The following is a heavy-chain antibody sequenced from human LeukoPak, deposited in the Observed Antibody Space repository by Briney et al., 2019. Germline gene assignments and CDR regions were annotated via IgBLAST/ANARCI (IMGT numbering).Heavy chain of an antibody. V-gene: IGHV3-66*01. D-gene: IGHD3-22*01. CDR3: ARDEYYYDSSGYYEVYYYGMDV. CDR2: IYSGGST. CDR1: GFTVSSNY. Sequence: GGSLRLSCAASGFTVSSNYMSWVRQAPGKGLEWVSVIYSGGSTYYADSVKGRFTISRDNSKNTLYLQMNSLRAEDTAVYYCARDEYYYDSSGYYEVYYYGMDVWGQGTTVTVSS. J-gene: IGHJ6*02.